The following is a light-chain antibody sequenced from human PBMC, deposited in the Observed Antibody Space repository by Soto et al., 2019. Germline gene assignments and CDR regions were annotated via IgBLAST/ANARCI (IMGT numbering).Light chain of an antibody. J-gene: IGKJ1*01. CDR2: PAS. V-gene: IGKV1-12*01. CDR3: QQGYNFPRA. Sequence: DIGMTRSPSSISSCVGDIFTITGGSSQPISSWLAWYQQVPGQAPYLLIYPASTLQSGVPSRFSGSGSGTDFTLTINSLQPEDFATYYCQQGYNFPRAFGQGTKVDI. CDR1: QPISSW.